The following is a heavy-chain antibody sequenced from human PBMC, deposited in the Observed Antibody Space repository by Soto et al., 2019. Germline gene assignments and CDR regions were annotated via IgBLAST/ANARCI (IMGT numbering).Heavy chain of an antibody. D-gene: IGHD6-19*01. CDR1: GYTFTAYS. V-gene: IGHV1-2*02. CDR3: AREASAVLALDH. CDR2: FNPNSGDT. J-gene: IGHJ5*02. Sequence: ASVKVSCKASGYTFTAYSMHWVRQAPGQGLEWIGWFNPNSGDTVYAEKFQGRVTLTRDTSISTAYMELSSLRSDDAALYYCAREASAVLALDHWGQGALVPVSP.